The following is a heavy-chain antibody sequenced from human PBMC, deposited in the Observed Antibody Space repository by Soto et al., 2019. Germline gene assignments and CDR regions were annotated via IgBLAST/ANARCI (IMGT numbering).Heavy chain of an antibody. J-gene: IGHJ3*02. CDR2: ISAYNGNT. Sequence: ASVKGSFKGSCYTFTMYVTGLVRQAPGQGLEWMAWISAYNGNTNYAQKLQGRVTMTTDTSPSTAYMELRSLRSDDTAGYYCAIFAIVVGVDARPRDAFDIWGQGTMVT. CDR1: CYTFTMYV. V-gene: IGHV1-18*01. D-gene: IGHD2-15*01. CDR3: AIFAIVVGVDARPRDAFDI.